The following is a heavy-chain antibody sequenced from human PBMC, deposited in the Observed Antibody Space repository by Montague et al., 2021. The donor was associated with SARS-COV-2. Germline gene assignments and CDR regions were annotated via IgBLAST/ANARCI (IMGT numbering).Heavy chain of an antibody. D-gene: IGHD3-3*01. CDR3: ARLGDGVVPSLVLLVKPYYTYYSMDV. V-gene: IGHV4-34*04. J-gene: IGHJ6*03. Sequence: SETLSLTCTVHGGSFTNSYWNWIRHRQGKRLEWIGDMNNDESTNNNPSPKSKATISADMAKNHCSPKLTSVAAAHTAVYYCARLGDGVVPSLVLLVKPYYTYYSMDVWGIGTPVTV. CDR1: GGSFTNSY. CDR2: MNNDEST.